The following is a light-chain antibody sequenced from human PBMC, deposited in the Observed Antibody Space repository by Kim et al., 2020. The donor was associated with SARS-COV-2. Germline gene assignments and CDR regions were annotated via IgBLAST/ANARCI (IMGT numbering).Light chain of an antibody. CDR1: RSNIGAGYD. V-gene: IGLV1-40*01. J-gene: IGLJ2*01. Sequence: QSVNIACTGRRSNIGAGYDVHWYQQLPGTAPNLLIYGNSNRPSGVPDRFSGSKSGTSASLAITGLQAEDEADYYCQSYDSSLSGSVFGGGTQLTVL. CDR3: QSYDSSLSGSV. CDR2: GNS.